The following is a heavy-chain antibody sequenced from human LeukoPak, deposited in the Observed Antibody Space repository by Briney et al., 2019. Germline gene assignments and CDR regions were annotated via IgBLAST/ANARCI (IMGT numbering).Heavy chain of an antibody. CDR3: AGPRAGYYGAYYMDV. V-gene: IGHV4-39*01. Sequence: SETLSLTCTVSGGSISSSSYYWGWIRQPPGKGLEWIGSIYYSGSTYYNPSLKSRVTISVDTSKNQFSLKLSSMTAADTAVYYCAGPRAGYYGAYYMDVWGKGTMVTVSS. CDR2: IYYSGST. CDR1: GGSISSSSYY. D-gene: IGHD3-10*01. J-gene: IGHJ6*03.